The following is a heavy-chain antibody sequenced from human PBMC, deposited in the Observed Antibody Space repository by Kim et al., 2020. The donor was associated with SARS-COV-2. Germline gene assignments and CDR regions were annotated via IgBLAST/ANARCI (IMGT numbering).Heavy chain of an antibody. D-gene: IGHD5-18*01. CDR3: ATHSLPTRDYYYYYMDV. CDR2: ISSSGSTI. V-gene: IGHV3-48*03. J-gene: IGHJ6*03. Sequence: GGSLRLSCAASGFTFSSYEMNWVRQAPGKGLEWVSYISSSGSTIYYADSVKGRFTISRDNAKNSLYLQMNSLRAEDTAVYYCATHSLPTRDYYYYYMDVWGKGTTVTVSS. CDR1: GFTFSSYE.